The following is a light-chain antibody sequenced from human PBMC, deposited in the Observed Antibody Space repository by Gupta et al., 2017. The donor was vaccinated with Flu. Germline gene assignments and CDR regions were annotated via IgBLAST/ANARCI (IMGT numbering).Light chain of an antibody. CDR2: DNN. Sequence: GISSNIGNNYVSWYQQFPGTAPRLLIYDNNQRPSGIPDRFSGSKSGTSATLSITGLQTGDEADYFCGTWDNSLSVVFGGGTKLTVL. V-gene: IGLV1-51*01. CDR1: SSNIGNNY. J-gene: IGLJ2*01. CDR3: GTWDNSLSVV.